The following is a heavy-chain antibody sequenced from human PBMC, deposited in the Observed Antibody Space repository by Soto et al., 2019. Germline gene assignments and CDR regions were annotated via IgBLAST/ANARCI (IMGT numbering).Heavy chain of an antibody. CDR3: ARVYMVRGTIIRYFDY. CDR2: INHSGST. V-gene: IGHV4-34*01. J-gene: IGHJ4*02. D-gene: IGHD3-10*01. Sequence: SETLSLTCAVYGGSFSGYHWSWIRQPPGKGLEWIGEINHSGSTNYNPSLKSRVTISVDTSKNQFSLKLSSVTAADTAVYYCARVYMVRGTIIRYFDYWGQGTLVTVSS. CDR1: GGSFSGYH.